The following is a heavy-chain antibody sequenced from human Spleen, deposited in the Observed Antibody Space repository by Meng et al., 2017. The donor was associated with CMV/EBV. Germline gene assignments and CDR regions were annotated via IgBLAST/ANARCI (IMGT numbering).Heavy chain of an antibody. CDR2: IYYSGST. Sequence: SETLSLTCTVSGGSISGYYWSWIRQPPGKGLEWIGYIYYSGSTNYNPSLKSRVTISVDTSKNQFSLKLSSVTAADTAVYYCAREVSSRRDLFGLYYFDYWGQGTLVTVSS. CDR3: AREVSSRRDLFGLYYFDY. V-gene: IGHV4-59*01. D-gene: IGHD3-3*01. J-gene: IGHJ4*02. CDR1: GGSISGYY.